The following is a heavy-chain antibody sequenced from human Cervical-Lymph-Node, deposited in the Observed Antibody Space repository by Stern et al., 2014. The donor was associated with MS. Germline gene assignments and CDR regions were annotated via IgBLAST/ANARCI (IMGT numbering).Heavy chain of an antibody. CDR3: ARVPLVVLVPTRGDAFDI. D-gene: IGHD2-21*01. CDR2: IIPMYDIA. V-gene: IGHV1-69*09. Sequence: VQLVESGAEVRKPGSSVRVSCKTSGGTFSSYTISWVRPVPGQGLEWMGRIIPMYDIANYAQKFQGRVTITADKSTSTAYMELSSLRSEDTAVYYCARVPLVVLVPTRGDAFDIWGQGTMVTVSS. CDR1: GGTFSSYT. J-gene: IGHJ3*02.